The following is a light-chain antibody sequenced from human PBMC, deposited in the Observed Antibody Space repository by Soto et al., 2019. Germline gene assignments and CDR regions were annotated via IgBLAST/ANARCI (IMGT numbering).Light chain of an antibody. CDR2: DAS. CDR1: QNVNDY. J-gene: IGKJ1*01. V-gene: IGKV1-5*01. Sequence: DIQMTQTPSTLSASVGDRVTINCRASQNVNDYLAWYQQKPGKSPKVLIYDASTLESGVPSRFSASGSGTEFTLTISGLQADDFATYYCQQYSSHRTFGQGTKVDIK. CDR3: QQYSSHRT.